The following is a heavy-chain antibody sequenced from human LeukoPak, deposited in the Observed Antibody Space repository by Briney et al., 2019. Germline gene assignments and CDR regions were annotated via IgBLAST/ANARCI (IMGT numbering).Heavy chain of an antibody. J-gene: IGHJ3*02. CDR3: ARDVVQWGCSAGNCYLTDDAFDI. D-gene: IGHD2-15*01. V-gene: IGHV3-48*01. CDR2: ITSGSSTI. Sequence: PGGSLRLSCAASGFTFSSYSMNWVRQAPGKGLEWVSYITSGSSTIYYADSVKGRFTISRDNSKNSLYLQMNSLRAEDTAVYYCARDVVQWGCSAGNCYLTDDAFDIWGQGTMVTVSS. CDR1: GFTFSSYS.